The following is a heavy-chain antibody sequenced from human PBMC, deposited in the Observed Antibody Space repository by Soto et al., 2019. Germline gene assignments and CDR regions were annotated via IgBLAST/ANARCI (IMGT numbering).Heavy chain of an antibody. J-gene: IGHJ5*02. Sequence: EVQLVDSGGGLVEPGGSLRISCAASGFTFNYAWMSWVRQAPGKGLEWVGRIKDKSEGETIDYAAPVKGRFTISRDDSKNTVYLQMNSLKTEDTGVYYCATDGGFNFGYWFDPWGQGTLVTVSS. D-gene: IGHD5-18*01. V-gene: IGHV3-15*01. CDR1: GFTFNYAW. CDR2: IKDKSEGETI. CDR3: ATDGGFNFGYWFDP.